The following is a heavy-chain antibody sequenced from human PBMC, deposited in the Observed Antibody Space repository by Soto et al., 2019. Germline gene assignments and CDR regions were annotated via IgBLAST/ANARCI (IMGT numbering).Heavy chain of an antibody. CDR1: GFTFSSYG. CDR2: ISYDGSNK. Sequence: GGSLRLSCAASGFTFSSYGMHWVRQAPGKGLEWVAVISYDGSNKYYADSVKGRFTISRDNSKNTLYLQMNSLRAEDTAVYYCAKTGLVAVAGIDYWGQGTLVTVSS. J-gene: IGHJ4*02. D-gene: IGHD6-19*01. CDR3: AKTGLVAVAGIDY. V-gene: IGHV3-30*18.